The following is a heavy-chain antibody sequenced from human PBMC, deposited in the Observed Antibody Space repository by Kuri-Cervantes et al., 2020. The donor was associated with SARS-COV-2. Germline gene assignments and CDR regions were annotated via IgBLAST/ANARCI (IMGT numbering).Heavy chain of an antibody. Sequence: GESLKISCAASGFTFSSYAMGWVRQAPGKGLEWVSAISGSGGSTYYADSVKGRFTISRDNSKNTLYLQMNSLRAEDTAVYYCAKDHMAAMVRGPRGYFDYWGQGTLVTVSS. CDR2: ISGSGGST. CDR1: GFTFSSYA. D-gene: IGHD3-10*01. CDR3: AKDHMAAMVRGPRGYFDY. J-gene: IGHJ4*02. V-gene: IGHV3-23*01.